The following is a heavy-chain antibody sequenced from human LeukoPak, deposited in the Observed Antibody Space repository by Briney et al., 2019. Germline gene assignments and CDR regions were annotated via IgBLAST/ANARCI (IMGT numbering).Heavy chain of an antibody. V-gene: IGHV7-4-1*02. CDR2: IDTNTGNP. Sequence: MGWIDTNTGNPSYVQGFTGRFVFSLDTSVSTAYAQIISLKAEDTAVYYCARGARDGALDYWGQGTLVTVSS. J-gene: IGHJ4*02. D-gene: IGHD3-10*01. CDR3: ARGARDGALDY.